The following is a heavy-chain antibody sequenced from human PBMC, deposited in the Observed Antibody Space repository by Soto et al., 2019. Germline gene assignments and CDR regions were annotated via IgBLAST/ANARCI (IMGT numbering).Heavy chain of an antibody. D-gene: IGHD2-15*01. J-gene: IGHJ4*02. V-gene: IGHV3-23*01. CDR1: GFTFSTYA. Sequence: GGSLRLSCAASGFTFSTYAMSWVRQAPGKGLEWVSSISGSGGNTYYADSVKGRFTISRDNSKTTLYLQMNSLRAEDTAVYYCAKDQEVVAAVSHLDNWGQGTLVTVSS. CDR2: ISGSGGNT. CDR3: AKDQEVVAAVSHLDN.